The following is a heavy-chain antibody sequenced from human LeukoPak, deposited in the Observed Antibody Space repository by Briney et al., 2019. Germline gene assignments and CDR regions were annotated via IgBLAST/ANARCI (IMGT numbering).Heavy chain of an antibody. V-gene: IGHV4-59*08. J-gene: IGHJ4*02. D-gene: IGHD6-13*01. CDR1: GSSISSYY. Sequence: PSETLSLTCTVSGSSISSYYWSWIRQPPGKGLEWIGYIYYSGSTNYNPSLKSRVTISVDTSKNQFSLKLSSVTAADTAVYYCARLRARIAAAGHFDYWGQGTLVTVSS. CDR2: IYYSGST. CDR3: ARLRARIAAAGHFDY.